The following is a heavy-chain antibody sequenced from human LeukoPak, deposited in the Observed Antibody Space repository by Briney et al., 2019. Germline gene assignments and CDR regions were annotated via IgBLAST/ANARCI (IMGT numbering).Heavy chain of an antibody. CDR2: TQHDGTEK. CDR1: GFTFSSYA. D-gene: IGHD2-21*01. J-gene: IGHJ1*01. Sequence: QTGGSLRLSCAASGFTFSSYAMSWVRQAPGKGLEWVAFTQHDGTEKYYADSLKGRFTISRDNSKNTLYLQMNSLRAEDTAVYYCAKDLQGRGVVIRAQYFQHWGQGTLVTVSS. V-gene: IGHV3-30*02. CDR3: AKDLQGRGVVIRAQYFQH.